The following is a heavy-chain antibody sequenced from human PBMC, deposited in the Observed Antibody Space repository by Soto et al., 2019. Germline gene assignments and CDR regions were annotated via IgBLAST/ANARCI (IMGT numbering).Heavy chain of an antibody. J-gene: IGHJ6*03. CDR3: CTGRTCYDRHALHYYYYYYMDV. Sequence: QVQLQQWGAGLLKPSETLSLTCAVYGGSFSGYYWSWIRQPPGKGLEWIGEINHSGSTNYNPSLNSRVTTSSVATTNNYSPMLLCVVAADATVDYCCTGRTCYDRHALHYYYYYYMDVWGKGTTVTVSS. D-gene: IGHD3-16*01. CDR1: GGSFSGYY. CDR2: INHSGST. V-gene: IGHV4-34*01.